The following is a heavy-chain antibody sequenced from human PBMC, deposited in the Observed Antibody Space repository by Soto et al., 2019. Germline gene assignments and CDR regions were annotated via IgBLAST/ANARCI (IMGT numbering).Heavy chain of an antibody. D-gene: IGHD3-10*01. CDR1: GNTFTSYD. V-gene: IGHV1-8*01. CDR3: ARGPASGSYYLLDY. J-gene: IGHJ4*02. Sequence: GASVKVSCKASGNTFTSYDINWVRQATGHGLEWMGWINPNSGNIGYAQKFQGRVTMTRDTAIRTAYMEVSRLRSDDTAVYYCARGPASGSYYLLDYWGQGTLVTVYS. CDR2: INPNSGNI.